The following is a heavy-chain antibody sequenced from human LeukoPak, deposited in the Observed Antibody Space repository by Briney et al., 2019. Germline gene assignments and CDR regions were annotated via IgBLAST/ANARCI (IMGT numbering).Heavy chain of an antibody. CDR1: GGTFTSYA. J-gene: IGHJ6*03. CDR3: ARVGYNPDYYYYYMDV. V-gene: IGHV1-69*05. CDR2: IIPIFGTA. D-gene: IGHD5-24*01. Sequence: SVKVSCKVSGGTFTSYAISWVPEAPGQGLEWMGGIIPIFGTANYAQKFQGRVTITTDESTSTAYMELSSLRSEDAAVYYCARVGYNPDYYYYYMDVWAEGTTVTVFS.